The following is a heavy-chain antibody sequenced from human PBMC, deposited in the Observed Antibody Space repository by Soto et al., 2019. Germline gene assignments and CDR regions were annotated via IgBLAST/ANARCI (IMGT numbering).Heavy chain of an antibody. Sequence: EVQLVESGGGLVQPGGSLRLSCADSGFILRNYWMSWVRQAPGMGLQWVASIKEDGSEKYYVDPVKGRFTISRANAKNSLYLQMNSLRAEDTAVYYCARDRSLDPWGQGILVTVSS. J-gene: IGHJ5*02. V-gene: IGHV3-7*03. CDR2: IKEDGSEK. CDR1: GFILRNYW. CDR3: ARDRSLDP.